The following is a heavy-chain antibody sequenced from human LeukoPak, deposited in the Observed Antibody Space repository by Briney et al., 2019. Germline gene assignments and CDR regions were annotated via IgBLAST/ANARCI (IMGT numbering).Heavy chain of an antibody. V-gene: IGHV5-51*01. CDR3: ARRYYGSGSYSDGFDY. CDR1: GYSFTNYW. Sequence: GESLKISCKGSGYSFTNYWIGWVRQMPGKGLEWRGIIYPGDSDTRYSPSFQGQVSISVDKSISTAYLQWSSLKASDTAMYYCARRYYGSGSYSDGFDYWGQGTLSPSPQ. CDR2: IYPGDSDT. D-gene: IGHD3-10*01. J-gene: IGHJ4*02.